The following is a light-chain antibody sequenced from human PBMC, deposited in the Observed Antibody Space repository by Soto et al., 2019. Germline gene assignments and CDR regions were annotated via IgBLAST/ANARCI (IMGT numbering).Light chain of an antibody. Sequence: QPVLTQSSSASASLGSSVKLTCTLSRGHSSYIIAWHQQQPGKAPRYLMKLEGSGSYNKGSGVPDRFSGSSSGAVRYLTISNLQSDDEADYYCETWDTNTRVFGGRTKVTVL. J-gene: IGLJ3*02. V-gene: IGLV4-60*03. CDR2: LEGSGSY. CDR3: ETWDTNTRV. CDR1: RGHSSYI.